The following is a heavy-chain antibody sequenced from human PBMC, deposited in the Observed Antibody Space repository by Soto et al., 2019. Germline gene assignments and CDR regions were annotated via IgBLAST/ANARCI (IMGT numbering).Heavy chain of an antibody. Sequence: ASVKVSCKASGYTFTSYGISWVRQAPGQGLEWMGWISAYNGNTNYAQKLQGRVTMTTDTSTSTAYMELRSLRSDDTAVYYCARDSDYGGNTGWFDPWGQGTLVTVSS. V-gene: IGHV1-18*01. CDR2: ISAYNGNT. CDR3: ARDSDYGGNTGWFDP. CDR1: GYTFTSYG. D-gene: IGHD4-17*01. J-gene: IGHJ5*02.